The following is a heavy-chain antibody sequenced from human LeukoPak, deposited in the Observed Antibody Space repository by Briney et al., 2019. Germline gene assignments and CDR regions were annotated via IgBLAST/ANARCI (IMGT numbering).Heavy chain of an antibody. J-gene: IGHJ4*02. CDR3: SGGSSDDY. V-gene: IGHV3-7*03. Sequence: GGSLRLSCTASGFTFSSYWMNWVRQAPGKGLEWVANIKQDGSEKYYVDSVKGRFAISRDNAKNSLYLQMNSLRAEDTAVYYCSGGSSDDYWGQGTLVTVSS. CDR2: IKQDGSEK. CDR1: GFTFSSYW. D-gene: IGHD2-15*01.